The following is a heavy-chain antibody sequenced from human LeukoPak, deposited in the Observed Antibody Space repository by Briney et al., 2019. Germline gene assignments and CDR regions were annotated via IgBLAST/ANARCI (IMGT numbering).Heavy chain of an antibody. CDR3: ARVGADHVFDY. CDR1: GGSISSGGYY. V-gene: IGHV4-31*03. J-gene: IGHJ4*02. CDR2: IYYSGST. Sequence: SETLSLTCTVSGGSISSGGYYWSWIRQHPGKGLEWIGYIYYSGSTYYNPSLKSRVTISVDTSKNQFSLKLSSVTAADTAVYYCARVGADHVFDYWGQGTLVTVSS. D-gene: IGHD3-16*01.